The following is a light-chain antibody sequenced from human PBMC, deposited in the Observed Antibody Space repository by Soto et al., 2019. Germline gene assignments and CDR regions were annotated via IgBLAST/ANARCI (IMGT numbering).Light chain of an antibody. V-gene: IGKV3-11*01. Sequence: EIVLTQSPATLSLFPGERATLSCRASQSVRSYLAWYQQKPGQAPRLLIYAAANRATGIPARFSGSGSGTDFTLTISSLQSEDFAVYYCQQRRSWPLTFGGGTKVEIK. CDR2: AAA. J-gene: IGKJ4*01. CDR3: QQRRSWPLT. CDR1: QSVRSY.